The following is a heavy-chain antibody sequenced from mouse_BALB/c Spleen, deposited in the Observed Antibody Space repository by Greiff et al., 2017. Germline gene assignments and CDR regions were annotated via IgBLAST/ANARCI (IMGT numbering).Heavy chain of an antibody. CDR2: INPSTGYT. D-gene: IGHD1-1*01. Sequence: VQLQQSGAELAKPGASVKMSCKASGYTFTSYWMHWVKQRPGQGLEWIGYINPSTGYTEYNQKFKDKATLTADKSSSTAYMQLSSLTSEDSAVYYCARTTVAPSWFAYWGQGTLVTVSA. J-gene: IGHJ3*01. V-gene: IGHV1-7*01. CDR1: GYTFTSYW. CDR3: ARTTVAPSWFAY.